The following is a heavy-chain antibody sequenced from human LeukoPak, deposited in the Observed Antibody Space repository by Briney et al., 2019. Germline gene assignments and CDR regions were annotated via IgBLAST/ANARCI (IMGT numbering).Heavy chain of an antibody. CDR2: IYYSGST. D-gene: IGHD5-18*01. Sequence: SETLSLTCTVSGGSISSYYWSWIRQPPGKGLEWIGYIYYSGSTNYNPSPKSRVTISVDTSKNQFSLKLSSVTAADTAVYYCARGRYSYGYNDLDWYFDLWGRGTLVTVSS. CDR3: ARGRYSYGYNDLDWYFDL. V-gene: IGHV4-59*01. J-gene: IGHJ2*01. CDR1: GGSISSYY.